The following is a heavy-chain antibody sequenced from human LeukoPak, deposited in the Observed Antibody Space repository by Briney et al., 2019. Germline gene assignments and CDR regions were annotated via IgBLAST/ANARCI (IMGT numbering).Heavy chain of an antibody. J-gene: IGHJ6*02. CDR3: ARARYSSGWSILADV. V-gene: IGHV4-31*03. CDR2: IYYSGST. CDR1: GGSISSGGYY. Sequence: SETLSLTCTVSGGSISSGGYYWSWIRQHPGTGLEWLGYIYYSGSTYYNPSLKSRVTISVDTSKNQFSLKLSSVTAADTAVYYCARARYSSGWSILADVWGQGTTVTVSS. D-gene: IGHD6-19*01.